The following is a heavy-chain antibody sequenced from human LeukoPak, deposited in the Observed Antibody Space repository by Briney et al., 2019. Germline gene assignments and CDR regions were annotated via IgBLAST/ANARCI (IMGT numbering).Heavy chain of an antibody. V-gene: IGHV3-30*02. CDR2: IRYDGSNK. CDR3: AKQGLLNYNWFDP. Sequence: GGSLRLSCAASGFTFSDYGMHWVRQAPGKGLEWVTFIRYDGSNKYYADSVEGRFTISRDISKNTLYLQMNSLWAEDTAVYYCAKQGLLNYNWFDPWGQGTLVTVSS. J-gene: IGHJ5*02. CDR1: GFTFSDYG.